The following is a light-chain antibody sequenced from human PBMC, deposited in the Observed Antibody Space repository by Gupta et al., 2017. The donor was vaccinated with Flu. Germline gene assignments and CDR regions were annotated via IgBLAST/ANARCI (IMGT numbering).Light chain of an antibody. CDR1: DNISNY. Sequence: PSSLSASVGGRVTIPCRASDNISNYLNWYQQQPGKAPKLLIFAASSMGSGVPSRFSGSGSGTDFTLTITNLQPEDFASYSCQHRVRSPWTFGQGTTLEVK. CDR3: QHRVRSPWT. J-gene: IGKJ1*01. V-gene: IGKV1-39*01. CDR2: AAS.